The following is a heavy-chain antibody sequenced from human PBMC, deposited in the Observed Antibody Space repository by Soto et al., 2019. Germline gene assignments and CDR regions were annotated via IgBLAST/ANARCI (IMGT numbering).Heavy chain of an antibody. CDR3: ASIVVVTAATKNDYYYYGMDV. CDR2: ISAYNGNT. J-gene: IGHJ6*02. D-gene: IGHD2-2*01. CDR1: GYTFTSYG. Sequence: ASGKVSCKASGYTFTSYGISWVRQAPGQGLEWMGWISAYNGNTNYAQKLQGRVTMTTDTSTSTAYMELRSLRSDDTAVYYCASIVVVTAATKNDYYYYGMDVWGQGTTVPVSS. V-gene: IGHV1-18*01.